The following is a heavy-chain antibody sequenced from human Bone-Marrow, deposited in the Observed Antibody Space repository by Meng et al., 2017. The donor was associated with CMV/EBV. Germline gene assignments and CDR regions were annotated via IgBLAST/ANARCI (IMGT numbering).Heavy chain of an antibody. V-gene: IGHV4-39*07. CDR3: ASSITMVRGVISPEARLHYYYGMDV. Sequence: ESLKISCTVSGGSISSSSYYWGWIRQPPGKGLEWIGSIYYSGSTYYNPSLKSRVTISVDTSKNQFSLKLSSVTAADTAVYYCASSITMVRGVISPEARLHYYYGMDVWGQGTTVTVSS. D-gene: IGHD3-10*01. J-gene: IGHJ6*02. CDR2: IYYSGST. CDR1: GGSISSSSYY.